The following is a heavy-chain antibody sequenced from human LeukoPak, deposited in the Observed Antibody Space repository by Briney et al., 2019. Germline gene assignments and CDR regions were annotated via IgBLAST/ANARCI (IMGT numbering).Heavy chain of an antibody. Sequence: PGGSLRLSCSVSGFTFSTFAMHWVRQGPGEGLEWVAVISYDGNNKYYADSVKGRCTISRDNSKNTLSLEMNSLRAEDTAIYYCARSIQYSSTWYTPPIDCWGQGTLVTVSS. V-gene: IGHV3-30*04. CDR2: ISYDGNNK. D-gene: IGHD2-2*01. CDR1: GFTFSTFA. J-gene: IGHJ4*02. CDR3: ARSIQYSSTWYTPPIDC.